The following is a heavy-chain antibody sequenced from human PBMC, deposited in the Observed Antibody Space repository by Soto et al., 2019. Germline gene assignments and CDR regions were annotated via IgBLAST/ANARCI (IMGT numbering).Heavy chain of an antibody. V-gene: IGHV3-23*01. J-gene: IGHJ4*02. CDR1: GFTCISYA. D-gene: IGHD5-18*01. CDR3: AKIPPGYSYGYFYFDY. Sequence: PGGSLRVSSADSGFTCISYAMSWVRKAPGKGLEWVSAISGSGGSTYYADSVKGRFTISRDNSKNTLYLQMNSLRAEDTAVYYCAKIPPGYSYGYFYFDYWGQGTLVTVSS. CDR2: ISGSGGST.